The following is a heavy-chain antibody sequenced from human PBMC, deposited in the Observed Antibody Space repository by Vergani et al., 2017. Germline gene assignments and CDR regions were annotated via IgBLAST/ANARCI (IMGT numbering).Heavy chain of an antibody. Sequence: QVQLQQWGAGLLKPSETLSLTCAVYGGSFCGYYWSWIRQRPGRGLEWSGEINHSGSTNYNPSLKSRVTISVDTSKNQFSLKLSSVTAADTAVYYCARGGRMVRGVINWFDPWGQGTLVTVSS. D-gene: IGHD3-10*01. CDR2: INHSGST. CDR3: ARGGRMVRGVINWFDP. J-gene: IGHJ5*02. V-gene: IGHV4-34*01. CDR1: GGSFCGYY.